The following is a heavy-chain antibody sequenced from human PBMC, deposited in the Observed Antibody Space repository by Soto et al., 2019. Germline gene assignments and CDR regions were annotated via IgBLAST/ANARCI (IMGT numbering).Heavy chain of an antibody. J-gene: IGHJ4*02. CDR1: GFTFTSSA. Sequence: KVSCKASGFTFTSSAVQWVRQARGQRLEWIGWIVVGSGNANYAQKFQERVTITRDMSTSTVYMELSSLRSEDTAVYYCARSPRIAAAGLDYWGQGTLVTVSS. D-gene: IGHD6-13*01. V-gene: IGHV1-58*01. CDR2: IVVGSGNA. CDR3: ARSPRIAAAGLDY.